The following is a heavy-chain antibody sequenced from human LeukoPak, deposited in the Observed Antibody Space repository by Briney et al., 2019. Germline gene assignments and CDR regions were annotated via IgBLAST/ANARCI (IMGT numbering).Heavy chain of an antibody. V-gene: IGHV3-7*01. J-gene: IGHJ4*02. CDR2: IKQDGSEK. CDR1: GFTFSSYW. D-gene: IGHD6-19*01. Sequence: GGSLRLSCAASGFTFSSYWMSWVRQAPGKGLEWVANIKQDGSEKSKNSLYLQMNSLRAEDTAVYYCARGNPSSGWSNDYWGQGTLVTVSS. CDR3: ARGNPSSGWSNDY.